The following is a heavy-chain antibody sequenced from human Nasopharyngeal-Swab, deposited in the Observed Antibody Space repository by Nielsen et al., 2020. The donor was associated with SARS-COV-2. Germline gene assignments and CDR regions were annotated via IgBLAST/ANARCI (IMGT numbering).Heavy chain of an antibody. J-gene: IGHJ5*02. CDR1: GFTFSSYA. D-gene: IGHD2-15*01. V-gene: IGHV3-23*01. CDR3: AKDSGAGFCSGGSCFPTNH. CDR2: ISGTGDNT. Sequence: GESLKISCAASGFTFSSYAMNWVRQAPGKGLEWVSGISGTGDNTYYADSVKGRFTISRDSSKKTLYLKMNSLRAEDTAIYYCAKDSGAGFCSGGSCFPTNHWGQGTLVTVSS.